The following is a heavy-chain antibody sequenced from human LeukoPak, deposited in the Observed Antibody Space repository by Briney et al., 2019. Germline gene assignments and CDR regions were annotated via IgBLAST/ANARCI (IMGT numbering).Heavy chain of an antibody. J-gene: IGHJ6*03. V-gene: IGHV3-23*01. CDR3: AKDKRALLHYMDV. Sequence: PGGSLRLSCAASGFTFSSYGMSWVRQAPGKGLEWVSAISGSGGSTYYADSVKGRFTISRDNSKNTLYLQMNSLRAEDTAVYYCAKDKRALLHYMDVWGKGTTVTISS. CDR2: ISGSGGST. D-gene: IGHD2-21*02. CDR1: GFTFSSYG.